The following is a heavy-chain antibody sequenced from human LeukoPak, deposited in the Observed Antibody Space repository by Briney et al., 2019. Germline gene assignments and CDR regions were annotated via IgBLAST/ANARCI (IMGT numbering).Heavy chain of an antibody. D-gene: IGHD3-10*02. CDR3: AKDREHVFGFRSANWFDP. V-gene: IGHV3-23*01. CDR2: ISGSGGST. CDR1: GFTFSSYA. Sequence: PGGSLRLSCAASGFTFSSYAMSWVRQAPGKGLEWVSAISGSGGSTYYADSVKGRFTIARDNYKNTLYMQMNSLRAEDTAVYYCAKDREHVFGFRSANWFDPWGQGTLVTVSS. J-gene: IGHJ5*02.